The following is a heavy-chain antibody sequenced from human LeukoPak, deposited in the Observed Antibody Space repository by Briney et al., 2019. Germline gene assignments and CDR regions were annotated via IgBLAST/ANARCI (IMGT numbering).Heavy chain of an antibody. J-gene: IGHJ4*02. CDR1: GFTFSSYS. CDR3: ARDPYCSSTSCENDY. D-gene: IGHD2-2*01. V-gene: IGHV3-21*01. Sequence: PGGSLRLSCAASGFTFSSYSMNWVRQAPGKGLEWVSSISSSSSYIYYADSVKGRLTISRDNAKNSLYLQMNSLRAEDTAVYYCARDPYCSSTSCENDYWGQGTLVTVSS. CDR2: ISSSSSYI.